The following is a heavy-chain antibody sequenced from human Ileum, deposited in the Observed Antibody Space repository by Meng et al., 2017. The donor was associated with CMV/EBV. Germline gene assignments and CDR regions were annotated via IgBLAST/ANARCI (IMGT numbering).Heavy chain of an antibody. Sequence: GESLKISCAASGFTFNDYTMHWVRQAPGKGLQWVSLITWNGGGTFYVDSVKGRFTISRDNSKNSLYLQMNSLRTDDTALYYCVKDGGYSSAFDHWGQGTLVTGYS. D-gene: IGHD5-18*01. J-gene: IGHJ4*02. CDR3: VKDGGYSSAFDH. V-gene: IGHV3-43*01. CDR1: GFTFNDYT. CDR2: ITWNGGGT.